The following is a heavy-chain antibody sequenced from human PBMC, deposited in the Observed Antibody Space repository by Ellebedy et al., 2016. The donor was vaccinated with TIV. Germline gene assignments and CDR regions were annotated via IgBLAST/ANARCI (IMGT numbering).Heavy chain of an antibody. D-gene: IGHD3-10*01. CDR3: ARLSTMVRGVIIGRYYYGMDV. CDR1: GGSISSSNW. CDR2: IYHSGST. Sequence: SETLSLXCAVSGGSISSSNWWSWVRQPPGKGLEWIGEIYHSGSTNYNPSLKSRVTISVDKSKNQFSLKLSSVTAADTAVYYCARLSTMVRGVIIGRYYYGMDVWGQGTTVTVSS. V-gene: IGHV4-4*02. J-gene: IGHJ6*02.